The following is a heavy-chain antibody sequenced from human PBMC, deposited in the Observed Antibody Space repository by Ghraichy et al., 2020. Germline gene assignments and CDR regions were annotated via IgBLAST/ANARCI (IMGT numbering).Heavy chain of an antibody. Sequence: SETLSLTCTVSGGSISSGDYYWSWIRQPPGKGLEWIGYIYYSGSTYYNPSLKSRVTISVDTSKNQFSLKLSSVTAADTAVYYCARLAAAGTFGFDPWGQGTLVTVSS. V-gene: IGHV4-30-4*01. J-gene: IGHJ5*02. D-gene: IGHD6-13*01. CDR1: GGSISSGDYY. CDR3: ARLAAAGTFGFDP. CDR2: IYYSGST.